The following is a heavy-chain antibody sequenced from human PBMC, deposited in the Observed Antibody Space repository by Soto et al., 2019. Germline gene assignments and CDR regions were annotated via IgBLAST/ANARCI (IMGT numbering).Heavy chain of an antibody. CDR2: IIGSGGST. V-gene: IGHV3-23*01. D-gene: IGHD4-4*01. CDR1: GFTFNSYA. J-gene: IGHJ5*02. Sequence: PGGSLRLSCAASGFTFNSYAMSWVRQAPGKGLEWVSTIIGSGGSTYYADSVKGRFSVSRDNSKNTLYLQMNSLRAEDTAVYYCARGPTTVTNRPRVDPWGQGTLVTVSS. CDR3: ARGPTTVTNRPRVDP.